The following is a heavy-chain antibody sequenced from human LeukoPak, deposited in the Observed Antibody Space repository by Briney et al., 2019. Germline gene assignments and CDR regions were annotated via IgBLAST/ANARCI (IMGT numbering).Heavy chain of an antibody. CDR1: GGSISSYY. CDR2: IYYSGST. J-gene: IGHJ4*02. D-gene: IGHD3-10*01. CDR3: ARVRVQYYFDY. Sequence: SETLSLTRTVSGGSISSYYWSWIRQPPGKGLEWIGYIYYSGSTNYNPSLKSRVTISVDTSKNQFSLKLSSVTAADTAVYYCARVRVQYYFDYWGQGTLVTVSS. V-gene: IGHV4-59*01.